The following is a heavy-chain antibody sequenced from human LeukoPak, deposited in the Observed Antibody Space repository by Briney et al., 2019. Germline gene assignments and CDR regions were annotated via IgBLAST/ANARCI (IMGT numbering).Heavy chain of an antibody. D-gene: IGHD4-23*01. V-gene: IGHV1-69*13. J-gene: IGHJ6*02. Sequence: SVKVSCKASGGTFSSYAISWVRQAPGQGLEWMGGIIPIFGTANYAQKFQGRVTVTADESTSTAYMELSSLRSEDTAVYYCASAVTVVEYYYYGMDVWGQGTTVTVSS. CDR3: ASAVTVVEYYYYGMDV. CDR2: IIPIFGTA. CDR1: GGTFSSYA.